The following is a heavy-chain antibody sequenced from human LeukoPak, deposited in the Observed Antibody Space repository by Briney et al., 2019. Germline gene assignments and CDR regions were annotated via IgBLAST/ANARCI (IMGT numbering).Heavy chain of an antibody. CDR1: GFTFSSYG. Sequence: GGSLRLSCAASGFTFSSYGMHWVRQAPGKGLEWVAVIWNDGWNKYYTDSVKGRFTISRDNSKNTLYLQMNSLRAEDTALYYCAKVNRYDSGCNDWGQGTLVTVSS. V-gene: IGHV3-33*03. CDR2: IWNDGWNK. D-gene: IGHD3-22*01. J-gene: IGHJ4*02. CDR3: AKVNRYDSGCND.